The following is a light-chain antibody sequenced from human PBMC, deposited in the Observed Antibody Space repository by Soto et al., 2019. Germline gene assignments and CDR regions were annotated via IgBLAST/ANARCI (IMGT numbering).Light chain of an antibody. Sequence: IVMTQSPATLSVSPGGRVTLYCRTGQSVRTKLAWYQQKAGQAPRLLIYGASTRATGIPDRFSGSGSGTEFTLTISRLEPEDFAVYYCQQYGSSPPTINFGQGKRLEIK. CDR1: QSVRTK. V-gene: IGKV3-15*01. CDR3: QQYGSSPPTIN. CDR2: GAS. J-gene: IGKJ5*01.